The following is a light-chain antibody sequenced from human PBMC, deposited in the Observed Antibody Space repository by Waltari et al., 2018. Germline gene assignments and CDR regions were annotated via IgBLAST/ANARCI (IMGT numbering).Light chain of an antibody. J-gene: IGKJ4*01. CDR3: QQFNSYPLT. CDR1: QGISSS. Sequence: IQFAQSPSLLAASVRCRVTITCRASQGISSSLTWYQQKPGKAPKLLIYAASSLESGVPSRFSGSGSGTDFTLTISSLQPEDFATYYCQQFNSYPLTFGGGTKVEIK. V-gene: IGKV1-13*02. CDR2: AAS.